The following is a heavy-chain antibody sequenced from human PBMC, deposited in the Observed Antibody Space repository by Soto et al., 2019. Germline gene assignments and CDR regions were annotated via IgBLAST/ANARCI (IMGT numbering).Heavy chain of an antibody. J-gene: IGHJ6*02. CDR2: IYYSGRT. Sequence: QLQLQESGPGLVKPSETLSLTCTVSSGSISSSNYYWGWTRQPPGKGLEWIGSIYYSGRTYYNPSLKSRVTISVDTSKNQFTLKLSSVTAADTAVYYCARQQLVGYYYYGMDVWGQGTTVTVSS. D-gene: IGHD6-13*01. CDR1: SGSISSSNYY. V-gene: IGHV4-39*01. CDR3: ARQQLVGYYYYGMDV.